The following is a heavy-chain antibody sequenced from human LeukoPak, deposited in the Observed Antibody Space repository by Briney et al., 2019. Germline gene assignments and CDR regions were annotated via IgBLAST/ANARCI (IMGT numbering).Heavy chain of an antibody. V-gene: IGHV2-5*02. CDR1: GFSLSTSGVG. D-gene: IGHD4-17*01. J-gene: IGHJ4*02. Sequence: SGPTLVNPTQTLTLTCTFSGFSLSTSGVGVAWIRQPPGKALEWVALIYWDDDKRYSPSLKSRITITKDTSKNQVVLTMTNMDPVDTATYYCAHYDYGDSPTVDYFDYWGQGTLVTVSS. CDR3: AHYDYGDSPTVDYFDY. CDR2: IYWDDDK.